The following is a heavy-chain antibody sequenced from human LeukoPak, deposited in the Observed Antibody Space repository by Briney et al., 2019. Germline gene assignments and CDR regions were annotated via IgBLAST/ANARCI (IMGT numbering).Heavy chain of an antibody. J-gene: IGHJ4*02. V-gene: IGHV3-48*03. CDR2: ISRRGNTK. CDR3: ARDRVGSGGVDYFDY. CDR1: GFTFDSFR. Sequence: GGSLRLSCAASGFTFDSFRMNWVRQAPGKGLEWISYISRRGNTKNYADSVKGRFTISRDNAKNSVFLQMYALRAEDTAIYYCARDRVGSGGVDYFDYWGQGTLVTVSS. D-gene: IGHD2-15*01.